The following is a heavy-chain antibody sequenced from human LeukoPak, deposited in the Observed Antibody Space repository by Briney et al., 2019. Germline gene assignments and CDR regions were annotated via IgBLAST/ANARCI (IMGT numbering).Heavy chain of an antibody. CDR2: IIPIFGTA. V-gene: IGHV1-69*13. J-gene: IGHJ3*02. D-gene: IGHD3-10*01. CDR3: ARGGIWFGELLWSGAFDI. Sequence: SVKVSCKASGGTFSGYAISWVRQAPGQGLEWMGGIIPIFGTANYAQKFQGRVTITADESTSTAYMELSSLRSEDTAVYYCARGGIWFGELLWSGAFDIWGQGTMVTVSS. CDR1: GGTFSGYA.